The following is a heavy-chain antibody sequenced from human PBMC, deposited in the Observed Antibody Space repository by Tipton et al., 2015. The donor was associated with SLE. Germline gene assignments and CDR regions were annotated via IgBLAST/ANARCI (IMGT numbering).Heavy chain of an antibody. Sequence: QLVQSGGGVVQPGRSLRLSCSASGFTFSTYGMHWVRQAPGKGPEWVALIWYDGDNKYYADSVKGRFTISRDTSKNTVYLQMNSLRPEDTAMYYCAKSRTAAGMDSAVWSYDLWGRGTLVTVSS. CDR2: IWYDGDNK. CDR3: AKSRTAAGMDSAVWSYDL. D-gene: IGHD6-13*01. CDR1: GFTFSTYG. V-gene: IGHV3-33*08. J-gene: IGHJ2*01.